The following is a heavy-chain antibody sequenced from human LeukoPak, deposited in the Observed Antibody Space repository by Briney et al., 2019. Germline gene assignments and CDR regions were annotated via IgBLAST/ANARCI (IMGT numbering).Heavy chain of an antibody. CDR3: VREGNELLSKNFDY. Sequence: GASVKVSCKASGFTFTGYYIHWVRQAPGHGLEWMGYINPHSGGTNSPQKFQGRVTMTTDTSISAAYMELSSLISDDTAMYYCVREGNELLSKNFDYWGQGTLVTVSS. V-gene: IGHV1-2*02. CDR1: GFTFTGYY. D-gene: IGHD2-21*02. CDR2: INPHSGGT. J-gene: IGHJ4*02.